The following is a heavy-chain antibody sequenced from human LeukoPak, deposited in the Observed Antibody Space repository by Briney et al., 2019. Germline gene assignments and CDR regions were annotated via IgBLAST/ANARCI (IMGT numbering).Heavy chain of an antibody. D-gene: IGHD3-10*01. CDR1: GFTFSSYA. V-gene: IGHV3-23*01. Sequence: GGSLRLSCAASGFTFSSYAMSWVRQAPGKGLEWVSAISGSGGSTYYADSVKGRFTISRDNSRNTLYLQMNSLRAEDTAVYYCAKDGMVRGVIIDYFDYWGQGTLVTVSS. J-gene: IGHJ4*02. CDR2: ISGSGGST. CDR3: AKDGMVRGVIIDYFDY.